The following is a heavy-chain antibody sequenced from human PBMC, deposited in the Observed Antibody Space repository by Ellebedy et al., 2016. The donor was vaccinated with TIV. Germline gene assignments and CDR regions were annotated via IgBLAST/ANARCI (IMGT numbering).Heavy chain of an antibody. J-gene: IGHJ3*02. Sequence: AASVKVSCKASGYTFTSYGISWVRQAPGQGLEWMGWISAYNGNTNYAQKLQGRVTMTTDTSTSTAYMELRSLRSDDTAVYYCARVAVTAPSGDAFDIWGQGTMVTVSS. D-gene: IGHD2-21*02. V-gene: IGHV1-18*01. CDR2: ISAYNGNT. CDR3: ARVAVTAPSGDAFDI. CDR1: GYTFTSYG.